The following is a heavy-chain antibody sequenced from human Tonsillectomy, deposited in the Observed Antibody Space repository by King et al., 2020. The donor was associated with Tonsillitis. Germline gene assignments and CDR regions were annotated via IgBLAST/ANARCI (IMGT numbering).Heavy chain of an antibody. Sequence: QLVQSGAEVKKPGSSVKVSCKASGGTFSRYSFSWVRQAPGQGLEWLGGIIPSFGTSNYAQKFQGRVTITADESTSTAYMELSSLRSEDSAVYFCARGPFSGSYYASTIFYFDYWGQGTLVTVSS. CDR1: GGTFSRYS. D-gene: IGHD1-26*01. CDR3: ARGPFSGSYYASTIFYFDY. V-gene: IGHV1-69*01. J-gene: IGHJ4*02. CDR2: IIPSFGTS.